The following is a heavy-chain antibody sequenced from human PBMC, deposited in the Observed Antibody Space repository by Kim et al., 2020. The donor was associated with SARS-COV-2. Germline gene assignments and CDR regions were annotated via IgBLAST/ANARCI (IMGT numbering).Heavy chain of an antibody. CDR1: GFTLSDYY. J-gene: IGHJ6*03. CDR3: ARHKDYYYYYMDV. Sequence: GGSLRLSCEASGFTLSDYYMSWIRQAPGKGLEWVSYISRSGSTIDYADSVKGRFTISRDSAKNSLFLQMSNLRAEDTAVYFCARHKDYYYYYMDVWGKGTTVTVSS. CDR2: ISRSGSTI. V-gene: IGHV3-11*01.